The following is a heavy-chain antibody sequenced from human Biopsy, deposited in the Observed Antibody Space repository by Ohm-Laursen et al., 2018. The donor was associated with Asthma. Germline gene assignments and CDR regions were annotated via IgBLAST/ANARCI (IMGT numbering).Heavy chain of an antibody. CDR3: ARTYYYFLTGQVNDAFDL. V-gene: IGHV1-3*01. Sequence: ASVKVSCKASGYTFINYAIHWVRQAPGQRLEWMGWINAGNGNTKYSQKFQGRVTISRDTSASIAYMDLSSLRSEDTAMYYCARTYYYFLTGQVNDAFDLWGQGTMVTVSS. D-gene: IGHD3-9*01. CDR1: GYTFINYA. CDR2: INAGNGNT. J-gene: IGHJ3*01.